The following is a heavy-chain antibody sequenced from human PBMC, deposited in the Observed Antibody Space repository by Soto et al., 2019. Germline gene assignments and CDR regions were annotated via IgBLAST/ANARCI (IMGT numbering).Heavy chain of an antibody. CDR3: ARWDMVRGVGHAFDI. V-gene: IGHV4-59*01. CDR1: GGSISSYY. J-gene: IGHJ3*02. Sequence: PSETLSLTCTVSGGSISSYYWSWIRQPPGKGLEWIGYIYYSGSTNYNPSLKSRVTISVDTSKNQFSLKLSSVTAADTAVYYCARWDMVRGVGHAFDIWGQGTMVTVSS. D-gene: IGHD3-10*01. CDR2: IYYSGST.